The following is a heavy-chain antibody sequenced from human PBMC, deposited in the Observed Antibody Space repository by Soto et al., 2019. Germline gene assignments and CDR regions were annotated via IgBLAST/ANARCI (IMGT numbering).Heavy chain of an antibody. CDR1: GYTFTSYA. CDR3: ARGLGLYYFDY. V-gene: IGHV1-3*01. D-gene: IGHD1-26*01. J-gene: IGHJ4*02. CDR2: INAGNGNT. Sequence: QVQLVQSGAEVKKPGASVKVSCKASGYTFTSYAMHWVRQAPGQRLEWMGWINAGNGNTKYSQKLQGRVTITRDTSASPAYMELSSLRSEDTAVYYCARGLGLYYFDYWGQGTLVTVSS.